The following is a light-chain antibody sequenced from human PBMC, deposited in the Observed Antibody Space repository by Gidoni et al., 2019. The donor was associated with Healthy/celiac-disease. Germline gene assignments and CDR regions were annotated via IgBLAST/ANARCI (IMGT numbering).Light chain of an antibody. CDR1: QSVSSSY. J-gene: IGKJ2*01. Sequence: EIVLRKSPGTLSLSPGERATLACRASQSVSSSYLAWYQQKPGQAHRLLIYGASSRATGIPDRFSGSGSGTDFTLTISRLEPEDFAVYYCQQYGSSPYTFXQXTKLEIK. CDR2: GAS. CDR3: QQYGSSPYT. V-gene: IGKV3-20*01.